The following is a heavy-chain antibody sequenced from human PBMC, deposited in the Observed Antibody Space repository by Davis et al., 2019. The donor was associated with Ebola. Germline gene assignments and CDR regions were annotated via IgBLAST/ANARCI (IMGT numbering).Heavy chain of an antibody. Sequence: PSETLSLTCAASGFTFSTYAMSWVRQAPGKGLEWVSAISGSAGSTYYVDSVKGRFTISRDNSKNTLYLQMNSLRSEDTALYYCARGNSANWGSFFDYWGQGTLVSVSS. CDR1: GFTFSTYA. CDR2: ISGSAGST. V-gene: IGHV3-23*01. J-gene: IGHJ4*02. CDR3: ARGNSANWGSFFDY. D-gene: IGHD7-27*01.